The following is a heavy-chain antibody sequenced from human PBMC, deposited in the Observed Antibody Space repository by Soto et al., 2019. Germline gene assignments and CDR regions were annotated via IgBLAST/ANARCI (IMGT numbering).Heavy chain of an antibody. CDR3: ARGRGGYASRPGVAFHY. CDR1: GGSFRGYS. V-gene: IGHV4-34*01. Sequence: QVQLQQWGAGLLKPSETLSLTCAVYGGSFRGYSWSWIRQPPGKGLEWNGEINHRGSTNYNPSLKSQVSISVDPSKNQFSLKLNSVTAGDAAVYYCARGRGGYASRPGVAFHYWGQGALVIVSS. J-gene: IGHJ4*02. D-gene: IGHD5-12*01. CDR2: INHRGST.